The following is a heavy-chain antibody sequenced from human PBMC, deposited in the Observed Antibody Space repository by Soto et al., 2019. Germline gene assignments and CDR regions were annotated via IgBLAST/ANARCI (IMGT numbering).Heavy chain of an antibody. CDR3: ATGSGGSYRDFDY. V-gene: IGHV3-21*06. D-gene: IGHD1-26*01. CDR2: ISTTGSYI. CDR1: GFTFGSYY. J-gene: IGHJ4*02. Sequence: SLRLSCAASGFTFGSYYMNWVRQAPGKGLEWVSSISTTGSYIYYVDSVKGRFTISRDNARNTLYLQMNSLRVEDTAVYYCATGSGGSYRDFDYWGQGTLVTVSS.